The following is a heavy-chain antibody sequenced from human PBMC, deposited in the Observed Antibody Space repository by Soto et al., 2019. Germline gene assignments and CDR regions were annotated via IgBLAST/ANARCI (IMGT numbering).Heavy chain of an antibody. CDR2: IYSGGDT. CDR1: GFTVSRNY. Sequence: PGGSLRLSCAVTGFTVSRNYINWVRQAPGKGLEWVSVIYSGGDTYYADPVKGRFTISRDNSKNTVYLQMNSLRAEDTAVYYCTRAPLGGFIVKGAVPDYWARGTQVPVSS. CDR3: TRAPLGGFIVKGAVPDY. V-gene: IGHV3-66*01. J-gene: IGHJ4*02. D-gene: IGHD3-16*02.